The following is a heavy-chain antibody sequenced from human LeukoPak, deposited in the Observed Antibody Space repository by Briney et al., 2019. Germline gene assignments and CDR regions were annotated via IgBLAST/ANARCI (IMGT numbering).Heavy chain of an antibody. CDR3: ARVTTAGIF. D-gene: IGHD1-1*01. CDR2: IKQDGSDK. V-gene: IGHV3-7*04. J-gene: IGHJ4*02. CDR1: GFTFSSSW. Sequence: GGSLRLSCAASGFTFSSSWMSWVRQAPGKGLEWVANIKQDGSDKHYVDSVKGRFTISRDNAKNSLYLQMNSLRAEDTAVYYCARVTTAGIFWGQGTLVSVSS.